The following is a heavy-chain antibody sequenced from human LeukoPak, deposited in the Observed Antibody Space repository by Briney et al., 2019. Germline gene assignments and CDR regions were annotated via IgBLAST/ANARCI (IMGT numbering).Heavy chain of an antibody. Sequence: GGSLRLSCAASGFTFSHHGMHWVRQAPGKGLEWVAFIRYDGSNKYYADSVKGRFTISRDNSKNTLYLQMNSLRAEDTAVYYCAKDDRIQTRRYSYNYWGQGTLVTVSS. J-gene: IGHJ4*02. CDR1: GFTFSHHG. CDR2: IRYDGSNK. D-gene: IGHD5-18*01. V-gene: IGHV3-30*02. CDR3: AKDDRIQTRRYSYNY.